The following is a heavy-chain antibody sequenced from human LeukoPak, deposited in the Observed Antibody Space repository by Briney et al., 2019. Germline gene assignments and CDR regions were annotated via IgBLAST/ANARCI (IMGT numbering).Heavy chain of an antibody. CDR1: GFTFEDHA. J-gene: IGHJ4*02. CDR3: VRDLCCGGCYDFDL. CDR2: ISWNSATI. D-gene: IGHD2-21*01. Sequence: PGGSLRLSCAASGFTFEDHAMHWVRQVPGKGLEWISSISWNSATIDYADSVKGRFTISRDNAENSLYLQMNSLRVDDRALYYCVRDLCCGGCYDFDLWGQGTLVTVSS. V-gene: IGHV3-9*01.